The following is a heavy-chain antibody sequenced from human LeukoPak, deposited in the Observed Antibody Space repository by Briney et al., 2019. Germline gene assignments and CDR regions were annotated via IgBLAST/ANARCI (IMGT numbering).Heavy chain of an antibody. D-gene: IGHD5-18*01. CDR3: ASRAYTYGLLD. V-gene: IGHV4-39*01. J-gene: IGHJ4*02. CDR1: GDSISSSNYY. CDR2: IYYSGNT. Sequence: SETLSLTCTVSGDSISSSNYYWGWIRQPPGKGLEWIGSIYYSGNTYYNASLKSRVTISVDTSKEQFSLTLTSVTAADTAVYYCASRAYTYGLLDWGQGTLVSVSS.